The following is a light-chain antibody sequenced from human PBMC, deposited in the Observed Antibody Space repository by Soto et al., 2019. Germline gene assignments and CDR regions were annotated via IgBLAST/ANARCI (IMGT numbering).Light chain of an antibody. CDR3: QQSYSNPKT. CDR2: GAS. J-gene: IGKJ1*01. V-gene: IGKV1-39*01. Sequence: DIPMTQSPSSLSASIGDRVTITCQARHSISTYVNWYQQKPGKATQLLIYGASSLQSGVPSRFSGRGSGTDFTLTISSLQPEDFATYYCQQSYSNPKTFGQGTKVQI. CDR1: HSISTY.